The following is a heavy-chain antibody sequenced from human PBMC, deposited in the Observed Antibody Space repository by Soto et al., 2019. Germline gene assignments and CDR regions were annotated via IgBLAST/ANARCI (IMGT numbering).Heavy chain of an antibody. CDR1: GGSISSSSYY. Sequence: SETLSLTCTVSGGSISSSSYYWGWIRQPPGKGLEWIGSIYYSGSTYYNPSLKSRVTISVDTSKNQFSLKLSSVTAADTAVYYCAGRKVHYMDVWGKGTTVTVSS. J-gene: IGHJ6*03. V-gene: IGHV4-39*01. CDR2: IYYSGST. CDR3: AGRKVHYMDV.